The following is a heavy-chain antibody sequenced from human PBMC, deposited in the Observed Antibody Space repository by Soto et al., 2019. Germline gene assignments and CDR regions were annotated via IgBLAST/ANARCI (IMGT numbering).Heavy chain of an antibody. D-gene: IGHD3-3*01. CDR1: GGSISSGGYY. Sequence: TLSLTCTVSGGSISSGGYYWSWIRQHPGKGLEWIGYIYYSGSTYYNPSLKSRVTISVDTSKNQFSLKLSSVTAADTAVYYCAATYSDFWRGPRPHYYYFGKDVWGQGTTAAVSS. CDR3: AATYSDFWRGPRPHYYYFGKDV. CDR2: IYYSGST. J-gene: IGHJ6*02. V-gene: IGHV4-31*03.